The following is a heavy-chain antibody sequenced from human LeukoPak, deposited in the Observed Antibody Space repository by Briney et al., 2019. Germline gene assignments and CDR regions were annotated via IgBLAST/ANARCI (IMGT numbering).Heavy chain of an antibody. Sequence: GASVKVSCKASGYTFTSYGISWVRQAPGQGLEWMGWISAYNGNINYAQKFQGRVTITADESTSTAYMELSSLRSEDTAVYYCARLSGYYFYYFDYWGQGTLVTVSS. CDR2: ISAYNGNI. D-gene: IGHD3-22*01. V-gene: IGHV1-18*01. CDR1: GYTFTSYG. CDR3: ARLSGYYFYYFDY. J-gene: IGHJ4*02.